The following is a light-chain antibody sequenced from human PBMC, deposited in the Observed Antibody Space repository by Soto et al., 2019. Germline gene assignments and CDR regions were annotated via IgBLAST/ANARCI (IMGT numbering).Light chain of an antibody. CDR3: CSYAGSSTLYV. V-gene: IGLV2-23*01. Sequence: QSVLTQPASVSGSPGQSITISCTGTSSDVGSYNLVSWYQQHPGKAPKLMIYEGSKRPSGVSNRFSGSKSGNTASLTISGLQAEDEAEYYCCSYAGSSTLYVFGTGTKVT. CDR1: SSDVGSYNL. CDR2: EGS. J-gene: IGLJ1*01.